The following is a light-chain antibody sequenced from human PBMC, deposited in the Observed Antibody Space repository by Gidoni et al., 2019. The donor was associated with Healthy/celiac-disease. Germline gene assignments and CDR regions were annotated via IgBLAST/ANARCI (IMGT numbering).Light chain of an antibody. Sequence: ELVLTRSPATLSLSPGERATLSCRASQSASSYLAWYQQKPVQAPMLLIYDASNRSTGLPARFSGSGSGTDFTLPIISLEPEDFSVYYCQPRSNWPLTFGGGTKVEI. CDR2: DAS. CDR3: QPRSNWPLT. J-gene: IGKJ4*01. V-gene: IGKV3-11*01. CDR1: QSASSY.